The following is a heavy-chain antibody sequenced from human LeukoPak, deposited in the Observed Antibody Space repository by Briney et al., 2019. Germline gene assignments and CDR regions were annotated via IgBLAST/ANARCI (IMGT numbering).Heavy chain of an antibody. J-gene: IGHJ6*02. CDR3: ARDECLPGIAAAGSRCSVYYYYGMDV. CDR1: AFTCSSNW. D-gene: IGHD6-13*01. Sequence: GVTLRCYCAASAFTCSSNWMSRVRQGPGHGLEWVANIKQDGSDKYYEDSGKVRLTSDRDNAKNSLYLQMNSLRAEDTAVYYCARDECLPGIAAAGSRCSVYYYYGMDVWGQGTTVTVSS. CDR2: IKQDGSDK. V-gene: IGHV3-7*01.